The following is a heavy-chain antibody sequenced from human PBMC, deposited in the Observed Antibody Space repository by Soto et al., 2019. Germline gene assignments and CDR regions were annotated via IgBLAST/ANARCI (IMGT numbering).Heavy chain of an antibody. V-gene: IGHV5-10-1*01. CDR2: IDHSDSYT. CDR1: GYSFTSYW. CDR3: ARRPPTRYYYYGMDV. Sequence: GESLKISCKGSGYSFTSYWISWVRQMPGKGLEWMGRIDHSDSYTNYSPSFQGHVTISADKSISTAYLQWSSLKASDTAMYYCARRPPTRYYYYGMDVWGQGTTVTVSS. J-gene: IGHJ6*02.